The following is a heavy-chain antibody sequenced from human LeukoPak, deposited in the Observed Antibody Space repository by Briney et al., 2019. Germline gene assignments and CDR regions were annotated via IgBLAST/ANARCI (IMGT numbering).Heavy chain of an antibody. CDR1: GFTFSSYA. V-gene: IGHV3-15*01. D-gene: IGHD3-3*01. CDR3: TTSRSSFLEWLLPFDY. CDR2: IKSKTDGGTT. J-gene: IGHJ4*02. Sequence: GGSLRLSCAASGFTFSSYAMSWVRQAPGKGLEWVGRIKSKTDGGTTDYAAPVKGRFTISRDDSKNTLYLQMNSLKTEDTAVYYCTTSRSSFLEWLLPFDYWGQGTLVTVSS.